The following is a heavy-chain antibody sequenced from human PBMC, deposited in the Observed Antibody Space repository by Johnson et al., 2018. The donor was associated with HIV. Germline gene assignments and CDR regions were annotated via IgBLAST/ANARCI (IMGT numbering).Heavy chain of an antibody. CDR1: GFTFSSYA. Sequence: QVKLVESGGGVVQPGRSLRLSCAASGFTFSSYAMHWVRQAPGKGLEWVAVISYDGRNKYYADSVKGRFTISRDNSKNTLYLQMNSLRAEDTAVYYCAAPVGATGWGQGTMVTVSS. J-gene: IGHJ3*01. CDR3: AAPVGATG. D-gene: IGHD1-26*01. CDR2: ISYDGRNK. V-gene: IGHV3-30-3*01.